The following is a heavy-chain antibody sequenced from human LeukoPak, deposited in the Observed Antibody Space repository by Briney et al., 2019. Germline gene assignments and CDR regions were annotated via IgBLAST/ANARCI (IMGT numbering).Heavy chain of an antibody. CDR3: ARGFPRFADY. D-gene: IGHD2/OR15-2a*01. CDR1: GGSFSGYY. CDR2: INHSGST. Sequence: SETLSLTCAVYGGSFSGYYWSWIRQPPGKGLEWIGEINHSGSTNYNPSLKSRVTTSVDTSKNQFSLKLSSVTAADTAVYYCARGFPRFADYWGQGTLVTVSS. V-gene: IGHV4-34*01. J-gene: IGHJ4*02.